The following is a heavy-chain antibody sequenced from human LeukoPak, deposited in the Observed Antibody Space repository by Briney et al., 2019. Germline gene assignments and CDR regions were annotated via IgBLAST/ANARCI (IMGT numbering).Heavy chain of an antibody. J-gene: IGHJ4*02. D-gene: IGHD2-2*02. V-gene: IGHV3-15*01. Sequence: GGSLRLSCAASGFTFSNAWMSWVRQAPGKGLEWVGRIKSKTDGGTTDYAAPVKGRFTISRDDSKNTLYLQMNSLKTEDTAVYYCTAWGQLLLYPVRDFDYWGQGTLVTVSS. CDR1: GFTFSNAW. CDR2: IKSKTDGGTT. CDR3: TAWGQLLLYPVRDFDY.